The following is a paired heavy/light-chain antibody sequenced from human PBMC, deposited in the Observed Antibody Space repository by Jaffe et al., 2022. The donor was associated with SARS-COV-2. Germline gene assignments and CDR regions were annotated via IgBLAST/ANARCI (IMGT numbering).Light chain of an antibody. CDR2: KAS. J-gene: IGKJ5*01. Sequence: DIQMTQSPSTLSASVGDRVTITCRASQSIATWLAWYQQKPGRAPKLLIYKASTLEDGLPSRFTGRGSGTEFTLTISGLQPDDFATYYCQQYHSYMMTFGQGTRLEI. CDR1: QSIATW. CDR3: QQYHSYMMT. V-gene: IGKV1-5*03.
Heavy chain of an antibody. CDR1: GFTFATYA. J-gene: IGHJ4*02. CDR3: AKMISDYKYTARGYFDY. CDR2: FSGSDGGT. V-gene: IGHV3-23*04. D-gene: IGHD2-8*01. Sequence: VQLVESGGASVQPGGSLRLSCAASGFTFATYAMAWVRQAPGEGLEWVSGFSGSDGGTYYADSVKGRFTISRDTSKNTLYLQMNSLRAEDTAMYYCAKMISDYKYTARGYFDYWGLGTLVTVSA.